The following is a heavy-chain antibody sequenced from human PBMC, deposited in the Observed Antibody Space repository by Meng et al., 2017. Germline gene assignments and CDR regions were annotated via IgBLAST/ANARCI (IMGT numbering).Heavy chain of an antibody. V-gene: IGHV1-3*01. CDR3: ARGTGSSWFDP. J-gene: IGHJ5*02. CDR2: IKSANGDA. Sequence: QVQLVQAGAEVEKPGASVKVSGKASGYTFTSYTIHWVRQAPGQSLAWMGWIKSANGDAKYSQKFQGRLTLTRDTSASTAYLELSSLTFEDTAVYYCARGTGSSWFDPWGQGTLVTVSS. CDR1: GYTFTSYT. D-gene: IGHD6-13*01.